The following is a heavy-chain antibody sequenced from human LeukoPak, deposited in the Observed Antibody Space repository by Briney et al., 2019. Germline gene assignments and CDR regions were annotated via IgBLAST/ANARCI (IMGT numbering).Heavy chain of an antibody. Sequence: GASVKVSCKASGYTFTGYYMHWVRQAPGQGLEWMGWINPNSGGTNYAQKFQGRVTMTRDTSISTAYMELSRLRSDDTAVYYCARASYYDFWSGYYLDYWGQGTLVTVSS. CDR1: GYTFTGYY. CDR3: ARASYYDFWSGYYLDY. D-gene: IGHD3-3*01. V-gene: IGHV1-2*02. J-gene: IGHJ4*02. CDR2: INPNSGGT.